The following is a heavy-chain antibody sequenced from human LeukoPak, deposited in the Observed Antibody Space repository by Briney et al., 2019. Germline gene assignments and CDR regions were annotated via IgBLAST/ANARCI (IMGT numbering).Heavy chain of an antibody. V-gene: IGHV4-59*01. CDR2: IYYSGST. D-gene: IGHD6-19*01. Sequence: SEALSLTCTVSGGSISSYYWSWIRQPPGKGLEWIGYIYYSGSTNYNPSLKSRVTISVDTSKNQFSLKLSSVTAADTAVYYCARWQQWLVPTQGMDVRGKGTTVTVSS. J-gene: IGHJ6*04. CDR3: ARWQQWLVPTQGMDV. CDR1: GGSISSYY.